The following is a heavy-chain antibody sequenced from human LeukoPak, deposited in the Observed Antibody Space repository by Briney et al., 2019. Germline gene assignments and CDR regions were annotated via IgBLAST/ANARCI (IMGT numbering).Heavy chain of an antibody. J-gene: IGHJ6*03. CDR3: AKAPYDNYYCYMGV. Sequence: PGGSLRLSCAASGFTFSTYAMIWVRQAPGKGLEWVSAISGSGGYTYYADSVKGRFTIYRDNSKNTLYLQMDSLRAEDTAVYYCAKAPYDNYYCYMGVWGKGTTVTVSS. CDR2: ISGSGGYT. CDR1: GFTFSTYA. D-gene: IGHD5-12*01. V-gene: IGHV3-23*01.